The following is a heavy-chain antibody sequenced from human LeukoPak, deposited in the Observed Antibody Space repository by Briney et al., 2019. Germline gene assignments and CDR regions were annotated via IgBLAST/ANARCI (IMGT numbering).Heavy chain of an antibody. CDR2: IYYSGST. D-gene: IGHD6-19*01. Sequence: PSETLSHTCTVSGGSISSYYWSWIRQPPGKGLEWIGYIYYSGSTNYNPSLKSRVTISVDTSKNQFSLKLSSVTAADTAVYYCARRGPVAEEDYYYGMDVWGQGTTVTVSS. J-gene: IGHJ6*02. V-gene: IGHV4-59*08. CDR1: GGSISSYY. CDR3: ARRGPVAEEDYYYGMDV.